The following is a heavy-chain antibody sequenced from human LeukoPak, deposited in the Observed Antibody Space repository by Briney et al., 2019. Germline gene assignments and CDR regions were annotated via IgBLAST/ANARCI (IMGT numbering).Heavy chain of an antibody. CDR2: ISSSSSYI. CDR3: ARALYYYDSSGANDAFDI. Sequence: PGGSLRLSCAASGFTFSSYSMNWVRQAPGKGLEWVSSISSSSSYIYYADSVKGRFTISRDNAKNSLYLQMNSLRAEDTAVYYCARALYYYDSSGANDAFDIWGQGTMVTVSS. D-gene: IGHD3-22*01. J-gene: IGHJ3*02. V-gene: IGHV3-21*01. CDR1: GFTFSSYS.